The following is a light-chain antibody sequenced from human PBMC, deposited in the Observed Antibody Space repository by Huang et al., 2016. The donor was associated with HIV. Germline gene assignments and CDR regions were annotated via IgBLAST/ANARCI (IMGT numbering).Light chain of an antibody. J-gene: IGKJ2*01. CDR2: GAS. CDR1: QSVSTN. CDR3: QQYNSWPPNT. Sequence: EIVMTQSPAILSVSPGERATLSCRASQSVSTNLAWYQHKPGQAPRLLIHGASTRATGSPARFGGSGSGTEFTLTISALQSEDVALYYCQQYNSWPPNTFGQGTKLEMK. V-gene: IGKV3-15*01.